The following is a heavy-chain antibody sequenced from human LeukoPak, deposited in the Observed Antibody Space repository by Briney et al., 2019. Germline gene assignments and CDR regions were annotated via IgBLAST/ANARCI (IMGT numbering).Heavy chain of an antibody. CDR3: ARPGERDYGDYAWFDP. J-gene: IGHJ5*02. D-gene: IGHD4-17*01. CDR2: INPNSGGT. Sequence: GASVKVSCKASGYTFTGYYMHWVRQAPGQGLEWMGWINPNSGGTNYAQKFQGRVTMTRDASISTAYMELSRLRSDDTAEYYCARPGERDYGDYAWFDPWGQGTLVTVSS. CDR1: GYTFTGYY. V-gene: IGHV1-2*02.